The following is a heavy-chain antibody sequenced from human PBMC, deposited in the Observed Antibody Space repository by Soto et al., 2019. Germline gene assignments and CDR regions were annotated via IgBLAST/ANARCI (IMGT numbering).Heavy chain of an antibody. CDR1: GGCISSGGYY. V-gene: IGHV4-31*03. D-gene: IGHD3-3*01. J-gene: IGHJ6*02. CDR3: ARIATYYDLWSGYYTATSYYYGMDV. Sequence: SLSVTCTVSGGCISSGGYYWSWIRQHPGKGLEGIGYIYYSGSTYYNPSLKSRVTISVDTSKNQFSLKLSSVTAADTAVYYCARIATYYDLWSGYYTATSYYYGMDVWGQGTTVTVSS. CDR2: IYYSGST.